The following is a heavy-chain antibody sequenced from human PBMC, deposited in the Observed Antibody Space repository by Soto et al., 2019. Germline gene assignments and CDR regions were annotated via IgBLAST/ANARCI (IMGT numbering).Heavy chain of an antibody. CDR2: ISSSSSYI. Sequence: PGGSLRLSCAASGFTFSSYSMNWVRHAPGKGLEWVSSISSSSSYIYYADSVKGRFTISRDNAKNSLYLQMNSLRAEDTAVYYCARDYYGSGSYYYYYYYGMDVWGQGTTVTVSS. D-gene: IGHD3-10*01. V-gene: IGHV3-21*01. CDR3: ARDYYGSGSYYYYYYYGMDV. J-gene: IGHJ6*02. CDR1: GFTFSSYS.